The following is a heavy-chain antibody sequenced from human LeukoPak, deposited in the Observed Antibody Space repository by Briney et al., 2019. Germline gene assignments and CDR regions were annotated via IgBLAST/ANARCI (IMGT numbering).Heavy chain of an antibody. J-gene: IGHJ4*02. D-gene: IGHD6-13*01. V-gene: IGHV3-66*02. Sequence: GGSLRLSCAASGFTFSSYSMSWVRQAPGKGLEWVSVIYAGGTTHYADSVKGRFTISRDNSVNTLYLQMNSLRIEDTAVYHCARAFVTAAGFFDTWGQGTLVTVSS. CDR3: ARAFVTAAGFFDT. CDR1: GFTFSSYS. CDR2: IYAGGTT.